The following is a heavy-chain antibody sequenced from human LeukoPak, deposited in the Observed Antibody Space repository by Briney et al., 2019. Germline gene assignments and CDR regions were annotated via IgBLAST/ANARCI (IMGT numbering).Heavy chain of an antibody. CDR1: RFTFNTYW. CDR2: IDSDGSST. Sequence: GGSLRLSCAASRFTFNTYWMHSVRQAPGKGLVWVSRIDSDGSSTSYADSVKGRSTISRDNAKNTLYLQMNRLRAEDTAVYYCTRDYDILWGQGTLVTVSS. D-gene: IGHD3-9*01. V-gene: IGHV3-74*01. J-gene: IGHJ4*02. CDR3: TRDYDIL.